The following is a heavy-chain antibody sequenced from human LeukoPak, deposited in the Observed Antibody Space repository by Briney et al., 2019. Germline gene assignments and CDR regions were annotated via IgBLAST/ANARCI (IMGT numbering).Heavy chain of an antibody. CDR1: GYTLTELS. Sequence: ASVKVSCKVSGYTLTELSMHWVRQAPGKGLEWMGGFDPEDGETIYAQKFQGRVTMTEDTSTDTAYMEPSSLRSEDTAVYYCATVPNYYDSSGYKPFDYWGQGTLVTISS. D-gene: IGHD3-22*01. CDR3: ATVPNYYDSSGYKPFDY. CDR2: FDPEDGET. V-gene: IGHV1-24*01. J-gene: IGHJ4*02.